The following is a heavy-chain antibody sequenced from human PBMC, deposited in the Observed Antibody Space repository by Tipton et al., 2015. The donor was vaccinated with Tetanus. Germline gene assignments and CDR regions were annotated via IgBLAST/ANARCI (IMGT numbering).Heavy chain of an antibody. CDR3: ARGMAEASNCGGDCYSDY. J-gene: IGHJ4*02. CDR2: INGAGSDT. D-gene: IGHD2-21*02. V-gene: IGHV3-74*01. CDR1: GFTFSSYY. Sequence: SLRLSCEASGFTFSSYYIHWVRQAPGKGLVWVSRINGAGSDTIYADSVKGRFSISRDNAKNSLYLQMISLRAEDTAVYSCARGMAEASNCGGDCYSDYWGQGTLVTVSS.